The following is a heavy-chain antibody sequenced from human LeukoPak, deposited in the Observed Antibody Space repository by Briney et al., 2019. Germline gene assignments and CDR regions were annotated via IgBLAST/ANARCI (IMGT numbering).Heavy chain of an antibody. CDR3: AIPGRDMVRGVSRGYYYYMNV. V-gene: IGHV3-30*02. CDR1: GFTFSSSG. D-gene: IGHD3-10*01. Sequence: GGSLRLSCAASGFTFSSSGMHWVRQTPGKGLEWVAFIRYDGRIKYYADSVKGRFSISRDNAKNSLYLQMNSLRAEDTAVYYCAIPGRDMVRGVSRGYYYYMNVWGKGTTVTISS. J-gene: IGHJ6*03. CDR2: IRYDGRIK.